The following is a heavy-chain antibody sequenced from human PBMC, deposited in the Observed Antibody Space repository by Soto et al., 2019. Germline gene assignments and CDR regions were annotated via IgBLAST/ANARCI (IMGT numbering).Heavy chain of an antibody. Sequence: GGSLRLSCAASGFTFSSYWMHWVRQAPGKGLVWVSRINSDGSSTSYADSVKGRFTISRDNAKNTLYLQMNSLRAEDTAVYYCARGPYSSSSGDWYFDLWGRGTLVTVSS. CDR1: GFTFSSYW. V-gene: IGHV3-74*01. D-gene: IGHD6-6*01. CDR3: ARGPYSSSSGDWYFDL. CDR2: INSDGSST. J-gene: IGHJ2*01.